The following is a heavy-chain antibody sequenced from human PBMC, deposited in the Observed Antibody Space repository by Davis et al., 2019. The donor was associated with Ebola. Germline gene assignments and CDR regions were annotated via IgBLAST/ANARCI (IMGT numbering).Heavy chain of an antibody. V-gene: IGHV4-34*01. Sequence: MPSETLSLTCAVYVGSFSDYYWSWIRQPPGKGLEWIGEINHSGSTNYNPSLKSRVTISVDTSKNQFSLKLSSVTAADTAVYYCARADIVVVVAAFDYWGQGTLVTVSS. CDR3: ARADIVVVVAAFDY. D-gene: IGHD2-15*01. CDR2: INHSGST. J-gene: IGHJ4*02. CDR1: VGSFSDYY.